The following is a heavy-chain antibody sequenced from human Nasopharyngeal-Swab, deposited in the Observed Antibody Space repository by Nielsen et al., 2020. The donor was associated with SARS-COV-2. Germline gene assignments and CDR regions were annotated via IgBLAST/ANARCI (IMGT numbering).Heavy chain of an antibody. J-gene: IGHJ3*02. CDR1: GFTFSSYS. Sequence: GESLKISCAASGFTFSSYSMNWVRQAPGKGLEWVSSISSSSSYIYYADSVKGRFTISRDNAKNSLYLQMNSLRAEDTAVYYCAREGLAIVGATTDAFDIWGQGTMVTVSS. D-gene: IGHD1-26*01. V-gene: IGHV3-21*01. CDR2: ISSSSSYI. CDR3: AREGLAIVGATTDAFDI.